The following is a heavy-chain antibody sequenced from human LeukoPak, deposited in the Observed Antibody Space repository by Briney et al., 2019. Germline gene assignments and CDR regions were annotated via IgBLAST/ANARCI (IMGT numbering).Heavy chain of an antibody. CDR2: ISAYNGNT. CDR3: ARVSVTMVRGARGWFDP. V-gene: IGHV1-18*01. D-gene: IGHD3-10*01. Sequence: ASVKVSCKASGYTFTSYGISWVRQAPGQGLEWMGWISAYNGNTNYAQKLQGRVTMTTDTSTSTARMELRSLRSDDTAVYYCARVSVTMVRGARGWFDPWGQGTLVTVSS. CDR1: GYTFTSYG. J-gene: IGHJ5*02.